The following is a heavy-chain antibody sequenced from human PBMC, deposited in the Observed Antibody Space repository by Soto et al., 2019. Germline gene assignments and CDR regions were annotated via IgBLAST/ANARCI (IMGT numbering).Heavy chain of an antibody. V-gene: IGHV4-4*02. CDR3: ARAKLCNTLSCPHSFDT. J-gene: IGHJ4*02. Sequence: QVQLQESGPGLVNASGTLSLTCGVSGGSISTNNWWSWVRQPPGQGLEWIAEVYHSGSTNYNPSLKIRLTISVDKSKNQFSLRLTSGTAADSAVYYCARAKLCNTLSCPHSFDTWGQGTLVTVSS. CDR2: VYHSGST. D-gene: IGHD2-2*01. CDR1: GGSISTNNW.